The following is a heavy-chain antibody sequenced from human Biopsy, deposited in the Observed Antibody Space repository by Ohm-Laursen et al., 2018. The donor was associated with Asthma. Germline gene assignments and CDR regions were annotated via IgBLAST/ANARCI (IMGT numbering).Heavy chain of an antibody. Sequence: SLRLSCTASGFTFRSYAMHWVRQVPGKGLEWVANIKHDGTEKNHVDSLKGRFTISRDNAKNSLYLQMNSLRAEDTAVHYCARTFHFWSPYHAEHYQLWGQGTLVTVSS. J-gene: IGHJ1*01. CDR1: GFTFRSYA. D-gene: IGHD3-3*02. CDR2: IKHDGTEK. CDR3: ARTFHFWSPYHAEHYQL. V-gene: IGHV3-7*01.